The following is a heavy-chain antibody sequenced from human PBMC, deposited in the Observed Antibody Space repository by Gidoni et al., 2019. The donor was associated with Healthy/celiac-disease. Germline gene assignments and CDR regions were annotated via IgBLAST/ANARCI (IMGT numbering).Heavy chain of an antibody. CDR1: GGSISSSRYY. CDR2: IYYSGST. V-gene: IGHV4-39*01. J-gene: IGHJ5*02. Sequence: QLQLQESGPGLVKPSETLSLTCTVSGGSISSSRYYWGWIRQPPGKGLEWIGSIYYSGSTSYNPSLKSRVTISVDTSKNQFSLKLSSVTAADTSVYYCARRHIVVVPAATHWFDPWGQGTLVTVSS. D-gene: IGHD2-2*01. CDR3: ARRHIVVVPAATHWFDP.